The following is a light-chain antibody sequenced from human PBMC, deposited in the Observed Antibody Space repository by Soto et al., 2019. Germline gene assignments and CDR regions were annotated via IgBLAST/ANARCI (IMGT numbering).Light chain of an antibody. J-gene: IGKJ5*01. V-gene: IGKV1-39*02. CDR2: AAS. CDR3: QYLNGAPTIT. Sequence: DIQMTQSPSSLSASVGDRVTITCRASQSISSYLNWYQQKPGKAPKLLIYAASSLQSGVPSRFSGSGSGTEFSLTITSLQPEDFATYYCQYLNGAPTITFGQGTRLDIK. CDR1: QSISSY.